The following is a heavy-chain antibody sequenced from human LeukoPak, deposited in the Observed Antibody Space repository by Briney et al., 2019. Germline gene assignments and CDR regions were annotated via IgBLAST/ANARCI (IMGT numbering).Heavy chain of an antibody. D-gene: IGHD3-3*01. J-gene: IGHJ6*02. CDR3: AREGITIFGVVIPNYYGMDV. V-gene: IGHV3-7*01. CDR2: IKQDGSEK. CDR1: GFTFSSYW. Sequence: GGSLRLSCAASGFTFSSYWMSWVRQAPGKGLEWVANIKQDGSEKYYVDSVKGRFTISRDNAKNSLYLQMNSLRAEDTAVYYCAREGITIFGVVIPNYYGMDVWGQGTTVTVSS.